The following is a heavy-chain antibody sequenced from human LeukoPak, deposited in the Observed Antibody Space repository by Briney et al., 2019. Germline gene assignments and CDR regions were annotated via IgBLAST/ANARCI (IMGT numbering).Heavy chain of an antibody. CDR1: GYTFTGYY. D-gene: IGHD1-26*01. Sequence: ASVKVSCKASGYTFTGYYMHWVRQAPGQGLEWMGRINPNSGGTIYAQKFQGRVTMTEDTSTDTAYMELSSLRSEDTAVYYCAIGYTGWELRSGYFDYWGQGTLVTVSS. J-gene: IGHJ4*02. CDR3: AIGYTGWELRSGYFDY. CDR2: INPNSGGT. V-gene: IGHV1-2*06.